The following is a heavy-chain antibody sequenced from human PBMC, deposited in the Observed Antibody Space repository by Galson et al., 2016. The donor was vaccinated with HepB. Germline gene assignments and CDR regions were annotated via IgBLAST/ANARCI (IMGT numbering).Heavy chain of an antibody. J-gene: IGHJ4*02. D-gene: IGHD1-14*01. CDR3: ARELDHSFYFDY. V-gene: IGHV1-46*01. Sequence: KFQDSITMTRDTSTSTVYMELISLRSEDTAVYYCARELDHSFYFDYWGQGTLLTVSS.